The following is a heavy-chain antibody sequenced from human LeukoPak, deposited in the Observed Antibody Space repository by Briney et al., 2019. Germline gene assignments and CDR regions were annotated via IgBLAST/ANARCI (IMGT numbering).Heavy chain of an antibody. J-gene: IGHJ4*02. D-gene: IGHD6-13*01. V-gene: IGHV3-30-3*01. CDR3: ARPRGSRWSIPFDN. CDR1: GFIFSNYT. Sequence: GRSLRLSCAASGFIFSNYTMRWVRQAPGKGLEWVAVISYDGSNKYYGDSVKGRFTISRDNSKNTLYLQMDSLRAEDTAVYYCARPRGSRWSIPFDNWGQGTLVTVSS. CDR2: ISYDGSNK.